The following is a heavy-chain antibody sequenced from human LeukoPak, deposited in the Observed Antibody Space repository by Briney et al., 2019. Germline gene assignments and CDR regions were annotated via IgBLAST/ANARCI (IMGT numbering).Heavy chain of an antibody. V-gene: IGHV5-51*01. J-gene: IGHJ4*02. CDR1: GYIFTHNW. Sequence: GESLKISCKGSGYIFTHNWIGWVRQRPGKGLEWMGIIYPGGSETRYDPSFQGQVTISADSSTSTAYLQWSSLRASDTAMYYCARASRDGYNQNFDHWGQGTLVTVSS. CDR3: ARASRDGYNQNFDH. D-gene: IGHD5-24*01. CDR2: IYPGGSET.